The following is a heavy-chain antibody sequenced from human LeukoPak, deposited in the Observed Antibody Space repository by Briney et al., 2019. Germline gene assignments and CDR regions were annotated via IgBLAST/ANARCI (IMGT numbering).Heavy chain of an antibody. Sequence: ASVKVSCKASGYTFTSYGINWVRQAPGQGLEWMGRIIPIFGTAKYAQKFQGRVTITADESTSTAYMELSRLRSEDTAIFYCARGTGDWVLDDWGQGTLVSVSS. CDR3: ARGTGDWVLDD. D-gene: IGHD3-10*01. CDR2: IIPIFGTA. V-gene: IGHV1-69*13. CDR1: GYTFTSYG. J-gene: IGHJ4*02.